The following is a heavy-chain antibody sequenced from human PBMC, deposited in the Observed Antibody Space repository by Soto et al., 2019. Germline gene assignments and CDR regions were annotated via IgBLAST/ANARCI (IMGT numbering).Heavy chain of an antibody. CDR2: FDPENDET. J-gene: IGHJ5*02. D-gene: IGHD2-15*01. CDR3: TTAAFCSGATCYSGHNWFDP. CDR1: GYTLTEVS. V-gene: IGHV1-24*01. Sequence: ASVKVSCKVSGYTLTEVSIHWVRQAPGKGLEWMGGFDPENDETNYAQRFQGSFTMTEDSSTDTAFMELHSLRSDDTAVYYCTTAAFCSGATCYSGHNWFDPWGQGTLVTVSS.